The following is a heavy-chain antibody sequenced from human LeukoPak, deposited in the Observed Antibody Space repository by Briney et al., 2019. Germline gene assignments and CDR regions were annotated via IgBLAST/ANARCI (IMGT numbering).Heavy chain of an antibody. CDR1: GYSFTVHY. CDR2: INPASGGT. Sequence: ASVMVSCKASGYSFTVHYLYWVRQAPGQGLEWMGWINPASGGTEYAQIFQGRVSMTTDTSTNTAYMESTGLISDDTAVYYCSKSGLGGLDSTAYRFLEHWGQGTLIAVSS. D-gene: IGHD3-22*01. CDR3: SKSGLGGLDSTAYRFLEH. J-gene: IGHJ4*02. V-gene: IGHV1-2*02.